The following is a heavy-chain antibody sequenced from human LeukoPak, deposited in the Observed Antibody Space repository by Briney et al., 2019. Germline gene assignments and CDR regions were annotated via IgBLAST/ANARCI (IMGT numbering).Heavy chain of an antibody. CDR1: GYTFTGYY. CDR3: ARLINGGRALDY. CDR2: INPNSGGT. Sequence: GASVKVSYKASGYTFTGYYMHWVRQAPGQGLEWMGWINPNSGGTNYAQKFQGRVTLTWDTSISTAYMELNRLRSDDMAVYYCARLINGGRALDYWGQGAPVTVSS. V-gene: IGHV1-2*02. J-gene: IGHJ4*02. D-gene: IGHD2-8*01.